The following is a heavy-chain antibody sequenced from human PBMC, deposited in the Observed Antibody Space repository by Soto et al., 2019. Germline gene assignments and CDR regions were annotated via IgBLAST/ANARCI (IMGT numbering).Heavy chain of an antibody. J-gene: IGHJ4*02. CDR3: AKGLVPAAKTSLNDY. Sequence: GGSLRLSCAASGFTFSNYAMTWVRQAPGKGLEWVSTISDNGGSTFYADSVKGRFTISRDNSKKTLYLQMNSLRAEDTAVYYCAKGLVPAAKTSLNDYWGQGTLVTVSS. CDR1: GFTFSNYA. V-gene: IGHV3-23*01. CDR2: ISDNGGST. D-gene: IGHD2-2*01.